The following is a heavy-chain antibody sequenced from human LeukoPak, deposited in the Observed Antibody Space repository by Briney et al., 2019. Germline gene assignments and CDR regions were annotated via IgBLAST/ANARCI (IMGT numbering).Heavy chain of an antibody. CDR2: ISGSGGST. V-gene: IGHV3-23*01. D-gene: IGHD4/OR15-4a*01. CDR1: GFTFSSYA. J-gene: IGHJ3*02. CDR3: ARGSTSWRDYHKAEAFDI. Sequence: SGGSLRLSCAASGFTFSSYAMSWVRQAPGKGLEWVSAISGSGGSTYYADSVKGRFTISRDNAKNSLYLQMNSLRAEDTAVYYCARGSTSWRDYHKAEAFDIWGQGTMVTVSS.